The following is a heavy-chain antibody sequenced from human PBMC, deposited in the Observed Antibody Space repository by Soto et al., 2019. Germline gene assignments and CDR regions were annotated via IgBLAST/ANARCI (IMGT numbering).Heavy chain of an antibody. J-gene: IGHJ2*01. Sequence: QVQLVESGGGVVQPGRSLRLSCAASGFTFSSYAMHWVRQAPGKGLEWVAVISYDGSNKYYADSVKGRFTISRDNSKNTLYVQMNSLRAEDTAVYYCARPRDGWYFDLWGRGTLVTVSS. CDR2: ISYDGSNK. CDR3: ARPRDGWYFDL. V-gene: IGHV3-30-3*01. CDR1: GFTFSSYA.